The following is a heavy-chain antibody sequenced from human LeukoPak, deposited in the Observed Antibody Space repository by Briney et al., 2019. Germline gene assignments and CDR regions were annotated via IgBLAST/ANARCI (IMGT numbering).Heavy chain of an antibody. J-gene: IGHJ4*02. CDR1: GASVSSSH. CDR2: LSYTGKT. V-gene: IGHV4-59*02. CDR3: SEGYFEPFDH. D-gene: IGHD2/OR15-2a*01. Sequence: SETLSLTCVVSGASVSSSHWNWIRQFPGKGLEWIGCLSYTGKTDYNPSLTRRVTISVDTSKNQVSLKLRSVTAADTAVYYCSEGYFEPFDHWGQGTLVTVSS.